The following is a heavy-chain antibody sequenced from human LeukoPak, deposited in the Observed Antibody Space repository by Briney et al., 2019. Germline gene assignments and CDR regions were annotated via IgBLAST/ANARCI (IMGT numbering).Heavy chain of an antibody. Sequence: PSETPSLTCAVYGGSYDDYYCSWLRQPPGKGLEWIGEIHPSGIFYYNSSLLSRVTISIDTSKSQFSLRLTSVTAADTAFYYCARGRDRSKAGDHWGQGSLVTVSS. V-gene: IGHV4-34*01. J-gene: IGHJ4*02. CDR1: GGSYDDYY. D-gene: IGHD5-24*01. CDR2: IHPSGIF. CDR3: ARGRDRSKAGDH.